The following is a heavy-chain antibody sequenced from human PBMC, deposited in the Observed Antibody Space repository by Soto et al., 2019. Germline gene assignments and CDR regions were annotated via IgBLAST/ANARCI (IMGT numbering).Heavy chain of an antibody. D-gene: IGHD2-2*01. CDR2: ITKSGTTV. Sequence: EVQLVESGGGLVQPRGSLRLSCAASGFTFSDYDMNWVRQAPGKGPEWISHITKSGTTVYYADSVRGRFTISRDNAKNSLYLQVNSLRVEDTAVYYCARDCSSTNCFRGFNWWGQGTLVTVSS. J-gene: IGHJ4*02. CDR3: ARDCSSTNCFRGFNW. V-gene: IGHV3-48*03. CDR1: GFTFSDYD.